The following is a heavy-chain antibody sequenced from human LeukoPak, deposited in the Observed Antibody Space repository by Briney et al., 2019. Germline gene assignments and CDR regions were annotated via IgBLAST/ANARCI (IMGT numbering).Heavy chain of an antibody. CDR1: GFTFSSYS. CDR2: ISSSSSYI. D-gene: IGHD6-13*01. CDR3: ARDLEQQLGFGY. Sequence: GGSLRLSCAASGFTFSSYSMNWVRQAPGKGLEWVSSISSSSSYIYYADSVKGRFTISRDNAKNSLYLQMNSLRAEDTAVYYCARDLEQQLGFGYWGQGTLVTVSS. V-gene: IGHV3-21*01. J-gene: IGHJ4*02.